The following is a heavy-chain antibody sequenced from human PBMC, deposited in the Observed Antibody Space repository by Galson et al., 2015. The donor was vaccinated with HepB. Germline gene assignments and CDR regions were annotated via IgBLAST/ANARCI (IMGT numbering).Heavy chain of an antibody. Sequence: SLRLSCAASGFTFSSYAMSWVRQAPGKGLEWVSNIIGSGGSTYYADSVRGRFTISRDNSKKTVYLQMNSLRAEDTAAYYCAKVLGYCRGGSCYSDYYYGMGVWGQGTTVTVSS. CDR2: IIGSGGST. J-gene: IGHJ6*02. CDR1: GFTFSSYA. V-gene: IGHV3-23*01. CDR3: AKVLGYCRGGSCYSDYYYGMGV. D-gene: IGHD2-15*01.